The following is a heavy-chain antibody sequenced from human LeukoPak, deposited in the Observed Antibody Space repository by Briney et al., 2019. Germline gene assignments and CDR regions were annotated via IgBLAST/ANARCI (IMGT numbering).Heavy chain of an antibody. CDR2: INHRGST. J-gene: IGHJ5*02. V-gene: IGHV4-34*01. D-gene: IGHD6-13*01. CDR3: ARVPYPRSWYFFDP. CDR1: GGSFSGYY. Sequence: KPSETLSLTCAVYGGSFSGYYWTWIRQTPGKGLEWIGEINHRGSTNYNPSLESRVTISVDTSKNHFSLDLTSVTAADTAVYYCARVPYPRSWYFFDPWGQGTLVTVSS.